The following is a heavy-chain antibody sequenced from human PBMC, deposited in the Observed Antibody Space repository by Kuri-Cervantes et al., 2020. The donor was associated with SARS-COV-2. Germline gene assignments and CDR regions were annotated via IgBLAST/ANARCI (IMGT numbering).Heavy chain of an antibody. V-gene: IGHV4-30-2*01. D-gene: IGHD4-17*01. CDR2: IYHSGST. CDR1: GGSISSGGYS. CDR3: AMLYYGDYGGFDY. J-gene: IGHJ4*02. Sequence: LRLSCAVSGGSISSGGYSWSWIRQPPGKGLEWIGYIYHSGSTYYNPSLKSRVTISVDRSKNQFSLKLTSVTAADTAVYYCAMLYYGDYGGFDYWGQGTLVTGSS.